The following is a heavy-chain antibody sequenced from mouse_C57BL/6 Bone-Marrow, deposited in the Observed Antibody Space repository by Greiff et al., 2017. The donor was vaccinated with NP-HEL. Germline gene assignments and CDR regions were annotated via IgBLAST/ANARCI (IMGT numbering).Heavy chain of an antibody. CDR3: ARGYVYGWFAY. CDR2: IDPSDSYT. Sequence: QVQLQQPGAELVMPGASVKLSCKASGYTFTSYWMHWVKQRPGQGLEWIGEIDPSDSYTNYIQKFKGKSTLTVDKSSSTAYMQLSSLTSEDSAVYYCARGYVYGWFAYWGQGTLVTVSA. CDR1: GYTFTSYW. D-gene: IGHD1-1*01. V-gene: IGHV1-69*01. J-gene: IGHJ3*01.